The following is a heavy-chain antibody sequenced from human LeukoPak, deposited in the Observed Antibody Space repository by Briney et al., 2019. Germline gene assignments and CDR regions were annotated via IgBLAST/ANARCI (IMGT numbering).Heavy chain of an antibody. J-gene: IGHJ6*03. Sequence: PSETLSLTCTVSGGSISSGSYYWSWIRQPAGKGLEWIGRIYTSGSTNYNPSLKSRVTISVDTSKNQFSLKLSSVTAADTAVYYCASCWTGTTNYYYYYMDVWGKGTTVTVSS. CDR2: IYTSGST. CDR3: ASCWTGTTNYYYYYMDV. V-gene: IGHV4-61*02. CDR1: GGSISSGSYY. D-gene: IGHD1-1*01.